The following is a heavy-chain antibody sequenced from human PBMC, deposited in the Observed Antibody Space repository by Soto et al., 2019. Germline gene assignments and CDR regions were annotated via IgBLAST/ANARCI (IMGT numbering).Heavy chain of an antibody. CDR1: GYIFTNYY. D-gene: IGHD2-21*01. J-gene: IGHJ4*02. V-gene: IGHV1-46*01. CDR3: ARGLYSGDK. Sequence: QVRLVQSGAEVKKPGASVKVSCKASGYIFTNYYIHWVRQAPGQGLEWMAIINPNGGSTNCAQEFQGRITLTRDTSTSTVYMDLSRLTSEDTAVYYCARGLYSGDKGGQGTLVTV. CDR2: INPNGGST.